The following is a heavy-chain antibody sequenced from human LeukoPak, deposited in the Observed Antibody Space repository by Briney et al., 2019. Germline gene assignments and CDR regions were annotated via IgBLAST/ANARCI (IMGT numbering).Heavy chain of an antibody. CDR1: GYSFISYG. D-gene: IGHD1-26*01. CDR2: ISAYNGHT. V-gene: IGHV1-18*01. Sequence: ASVKVSCKASGYSFISYGVNWVRQAPGQGLEWMGWISAYNGHTNYAQKLQGRVTMTTDTSTSTAYMELRGLRSDDTAVYYCARVGEWELFYDYWGQGTLVTVSS. CDR3: ARVGEWELFYDY. J-gene: IGHJ4*02.